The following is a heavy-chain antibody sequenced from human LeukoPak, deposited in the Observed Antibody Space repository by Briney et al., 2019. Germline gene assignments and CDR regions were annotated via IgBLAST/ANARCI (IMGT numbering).Heavy chain of an antibody. D-gene: IGHD5-18*01. CDR2: ISSLSSYI. J-gene: IGHJ4*02. CDR3: ARGGPRDGYDY. V-gene: IGHV3-21*01. CDR1: GFTFSNYS. Sequence: SGGSLRLSCAASGFTFSNYSMNWVRQAPGKGLEWVPSISSLSSYIYYADSLKGRFTISRDNAKNSLYLQMNSLRAEDTAVYYCARGGPRDGYDYWGQGTLVTVSS.